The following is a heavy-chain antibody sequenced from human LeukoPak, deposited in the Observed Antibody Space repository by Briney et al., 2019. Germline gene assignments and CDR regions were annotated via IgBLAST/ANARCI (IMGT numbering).Heavy chain of an antibody. J-gene: IGHJ3*02. CDR1: GFTFSNYW. CDR3: ARERDAFDI. V-gene: IGHV3-74*03. Sequence: SGGSLRLSCAASGFTFSNYWIHWVRQAPGKGLVWVSRIDNAGSITTYADSVKGRFTISRDNAENTLYLQMNSLRVEDTAVYYCARERDAFDIWGQGTMVTVSS. CDR2: IDNAGSIT.